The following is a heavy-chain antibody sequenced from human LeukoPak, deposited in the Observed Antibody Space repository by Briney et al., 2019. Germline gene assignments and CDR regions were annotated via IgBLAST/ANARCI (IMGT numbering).Heavy chain of an antibody. D-gene: IGHD2-2*01. CDR1: GFTFSTYS. V-gene: IGHV3-21*01. CDR2: ISSSSSYI. J-gene: IGHJ1*01. CDR3: ARQIGACSSTSCSKYFRH. Sequence: GGSLRLSCAASGFTFSTYSMNWVRQAPGKGLEWVSSISSSSSYIYYADSVKGRFTISRDNAKNSLYLQMNSLRAEDAAVYYCARQIGACSSTSCSKYFRHWGQGTLVTVSS.